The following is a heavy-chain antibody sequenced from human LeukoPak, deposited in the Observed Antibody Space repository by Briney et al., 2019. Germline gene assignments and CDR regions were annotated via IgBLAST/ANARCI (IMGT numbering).Heavy chain of an antibody. CDR1: GYTFTSYG. Sequence: ASVKVSCKASGYTFTSYGISWVRQAPGQGLEWMGWISAYNGNTNYAQKLQGRVTITADESTSTAYMELSSLRSEDTAVYYCARVYYDSSGYLDYWGQGTLVTVSS. V-gene: IGHV1-18*01. CDR2: ISAYNGNT. D-gene: IGHD3-22*01. J-gene: IGHJ4*02. CDR3: ARVYYDSSGYLDY.